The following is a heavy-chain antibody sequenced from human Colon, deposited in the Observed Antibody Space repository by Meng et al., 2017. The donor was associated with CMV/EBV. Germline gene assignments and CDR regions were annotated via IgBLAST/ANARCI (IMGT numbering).Heavy chain of an antibody. V-gene: IGHV3-23*01. D-gene: IGHD3-10*01. CDR1: GFTFSNCA. CDR3: AKCITSCQTRAFDM. CDR2: ITTSGGGR. J-gene: IGHJ3*02. Sequence: GESLKISCAASGFTFSNCAMTWVRQAPGKRLEWVSAITTSGGGRYYAASVKGRFTISRDNSQNTLYLQMNSLGADDTAIYYCAKCITSCQTRAFDMWGQGTMVTVSS.